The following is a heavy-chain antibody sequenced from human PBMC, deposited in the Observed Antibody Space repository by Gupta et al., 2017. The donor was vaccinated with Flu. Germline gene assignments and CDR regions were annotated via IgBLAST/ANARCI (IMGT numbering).Heavy chain of an antibody. J-gene: IGHJ4*02. D-gene: IGHD6-19*01. CDR2: ISSSGSTT. CDR3: ARDPGWYLDY. V-gene: IGHV3-48*03. Sequence: EVQLVESGGGLVQPGGSLRLSCAPSGFTFNIYEMNWVRQAPGKGLEWVSYISSSGSTTYYADSVKGRFTISRDNAKNSLYLQMNSLRGEDTAVYYCARDPGWYLDYWGQGTLVTVSS. CDR1: GFTFNIYE.